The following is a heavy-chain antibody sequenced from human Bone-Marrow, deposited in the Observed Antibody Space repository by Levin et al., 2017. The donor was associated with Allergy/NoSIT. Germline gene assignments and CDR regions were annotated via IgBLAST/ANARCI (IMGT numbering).Heavy chain of an antibody. V-gene: IGHV3-23*01. CDR1: GFNFSTHA. Sequence: PGGSLRLSCAGSGFNFSTHAINWVRQAPGKGLEWVSLISGSGAHVYYIDSVKGRFTISRDNSKNVVFLQMNGLTAEDTAVYFCAKGSFGGLKAADYWGQGTLVTVSS. CDR2: ISGSGAHV. CDR3: AKGSFGGLKAADY. D-gene: IGHD3-16*01. J-gene: IGHJ4*02.